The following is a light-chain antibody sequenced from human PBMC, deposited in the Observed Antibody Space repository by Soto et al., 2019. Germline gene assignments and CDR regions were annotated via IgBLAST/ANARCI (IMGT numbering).Light chain of an antibody. CDR3: QQYNNWPRT. Sequence: EIVMTQSPATLSVSPGERATLSCRASQSIRNNLAWYQQKPGQAPRLLICAASTRATGIPARFSGSGSGTEFTLTISSLQSEDFAVYYCQQYNNWPRTFGQGTKVEIK. V-gene: IGKV3-15*01. J-gene: IGKJ1*01. CDR1: QSIRNN. CDR2: AAS.